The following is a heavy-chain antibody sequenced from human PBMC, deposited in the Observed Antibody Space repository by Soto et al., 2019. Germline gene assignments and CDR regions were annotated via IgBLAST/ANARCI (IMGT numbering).Heavy chain of an antibody. J-gene: IGHJ4*02. D-gene: IGHD6-6*01. Sequence: PGGSLRLSCAASGFTFSSYGMHWVRQAPGKGLEWVAVISYDGSNKYYADSVKGRFTISRDNSKNTLYLQMNSLRAEDTAVYYCASLLGDSSSMWVDYWGQGTLVTVSS. CDR1: GFTFSSYG. CDR2: ISYDGSNK. V-gene: IGHV3-30*03. CDR3: ASLLGDSSSMWVDY.